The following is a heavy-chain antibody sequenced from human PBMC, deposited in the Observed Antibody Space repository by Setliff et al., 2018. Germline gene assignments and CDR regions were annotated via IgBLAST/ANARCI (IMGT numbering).Heavy chain of an antibody. J-gene: IGHJ6*03. CDR3: ARTGTTYYYSCMDV. CDR2: VSYGGST. D-gene: IGHD3-16*01. V-gene: IGHV4-59*08. Sequence: SETLSLTCAVSGAAISTYHWSWLRQPPGKGLEWIGYVSYGGSTKYNPSLESRVTISLDTPKNQFSLKLTSVTAADTAVYYCARTGTTYYYSCMDVWGDGTTVTVSS. CDR1: GAAISTYH.